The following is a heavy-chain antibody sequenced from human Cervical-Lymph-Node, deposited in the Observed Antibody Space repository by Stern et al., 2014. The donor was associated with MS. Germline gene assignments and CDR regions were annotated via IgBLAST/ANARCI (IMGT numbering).Heavy chain of an antibody. CDR2: IWYDGSNK. J-gene: IGHJ4*02. D-gene: IGHD6-6*01. CDR1: GFTFSSYG. V-gene: IGHV3-33*01. Sequence: VQLLESGGGVVQPGRSLRLSCAASGFTFSSYGMHWVRPTPGKGLEWVAVIWYDGSNKYYADSVKGRFTISRDNSENTLYLQMNSLRAEDTAVYYCARGDSSSPLEYWGQGTLVTVSS. CDR3: ARGDSSSPLEY.